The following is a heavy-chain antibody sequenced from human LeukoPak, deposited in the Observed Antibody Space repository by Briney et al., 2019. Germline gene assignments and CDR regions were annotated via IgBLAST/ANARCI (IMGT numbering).Heavy chain of an antibody. Sequence: ASVKVSCKASGYTFTGYYMHWVRQAPGQGLEWMGWINPNSGGTNYAQKFQGRVTMTRDTSISTAYMELRSLRSDDTAVYYCARGGRWELPRPYAFDIWGQGTMVTVSS. CDR3: ARGGRWELPRPYAFDI. CDR2: INPNSGGT. CDR1: GYTFTGYY. D-gene: IGHD1-26*01. V-gene: IGHV1-2*02. J-gene: IGHJ3*02.